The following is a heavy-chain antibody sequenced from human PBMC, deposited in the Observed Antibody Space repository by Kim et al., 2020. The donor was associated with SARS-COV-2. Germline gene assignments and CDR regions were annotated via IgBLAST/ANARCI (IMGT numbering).Heavy chain of an antibody. Sequence: SETLSLTCTVSGDSISSGDHYWSWVRQHPVKGLEWIGFIYYTGSTYYNPSLKSRVTISVDTSKNQFSLNLASVTAADTAVYYCATYYYDSSGYPARDAFDIWGQGTMVTVSS. V-gene: IGHV4-31*03. J-gene: IGHJ3*02. D-gene: IGHD3-22*01. CDR2: IYYTGST. CDR3: ATYYYDSSGYPARDAFDI. CDR1: GDSISSGDHY.